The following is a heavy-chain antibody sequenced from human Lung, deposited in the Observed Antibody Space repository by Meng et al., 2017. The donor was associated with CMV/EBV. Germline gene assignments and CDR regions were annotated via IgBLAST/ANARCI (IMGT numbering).Heavy chain of an antibody. D-gene: IGHD2-2*01. CDR2: IYDGGST. Sequence: SETLSLXCRVSGHSVSSDYFWGWVRQPPGKGLEWIGIYDGGSTYYNPSLKSRIVISVDTSGNQFSLTLSSVTAADAAVYYCVRHIIVVPARGYGVDVWGQGTTVTVSS. V-gene: IGHV4-38-2*01. J-gene: IGHJ6*02. CDR3: VRHIIVVPARGYGVDV. CDR1: GHSVSSDYF.